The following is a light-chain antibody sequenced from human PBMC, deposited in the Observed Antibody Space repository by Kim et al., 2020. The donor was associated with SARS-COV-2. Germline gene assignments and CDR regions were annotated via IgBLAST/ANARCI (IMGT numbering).Light chain of an antibody. V-gene: IGKV3-11*01. J-gene: IGKJ1*01. CDR2: DAS. CDR1: QIVSSY. Sequence: EIVLTQSPANLSLSPGERATLSCRASQIVSSYLAWYQQKPGQAPRLLIYDASNRATGIPARFSGSGSGTDFTLTISSLEPEDFAVYYCQQRSNWWTFGQGTKVDIK. CDR3: QQRSNWWT.